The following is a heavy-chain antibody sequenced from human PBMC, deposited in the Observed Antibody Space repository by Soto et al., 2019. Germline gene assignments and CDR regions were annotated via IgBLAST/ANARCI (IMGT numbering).Heavy chain of an antibody. CDR3: ARDQSSITIFGVVAYYYYYGMDV. D-gene: IGHD3-3*01. Sequence: RASVKVSCKASGYTFTSYGISWVRQAPGQGLEWMGWISAYNGNTNYAQKLQGRVTMTTDTSTSTAYMELRSLRSDDTAVYYCARDQSSITIFGVVAYYYYYGMDVWGQGTTVTVSS. V-gene: IGHV1-18*01. CDR2: ISAYNGNT. J-gene: IGHJ6*02. CDR1: GYTFTSYG.